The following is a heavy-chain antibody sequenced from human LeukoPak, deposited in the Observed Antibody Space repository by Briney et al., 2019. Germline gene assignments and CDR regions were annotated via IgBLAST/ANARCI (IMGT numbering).Heavy chain of an antibody. V-gene: IGHV3-9*01. CDR2: ISWNSGSI. D-gene: IGHD3-9*01. CDR3: AKDSRDILTGYYRSRSWFDP. CDR1: GFTFDDYA. Sequence: GGSLRLSCAASGFTFDDYAMHWVRQAPGKGLEWVSGISWNSGSIGYADSVKGRFTISRDNAKNSLYLQMNSLRAEDTALYYCAKDSRDILTGYYRSRSWFDPWGQGTLVTVPS. J-gene: IGHJ5*02.